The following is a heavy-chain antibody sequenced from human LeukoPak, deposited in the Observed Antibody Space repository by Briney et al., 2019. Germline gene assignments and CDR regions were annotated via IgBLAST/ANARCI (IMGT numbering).Heavy chain of an antibody. J-gene: IGHJ4*02. V-gene: IGHV4-34*01. Sequence: SETLSLTCAVYGGSFSGYYWSWIRQPPVKGLEWIGEINHSGSTNYNPSLKSRVTISVDTSKNQFSLKLSSVTAADTAVYYCARGISAHRYFDYWGQGTLVTVSS. CDR2: INHSGST. CDR1: GGSFSGYY. D-gene: IGHD2-21*01. CDR3: ARGISAHRYFDY.